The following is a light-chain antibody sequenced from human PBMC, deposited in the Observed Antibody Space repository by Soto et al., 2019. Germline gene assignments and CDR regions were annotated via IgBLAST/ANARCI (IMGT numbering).Light chain of an antibody. CDR1: QTLRTW. CDR2: DVS. Sequence: DIQMTQSPSTLSASVGDRVTITCRASQTLRTWLAWYQQKPGKAPKLLIYDVSILPSGVPSRFSGSGSGTEILLIISRLPADYFATYYQQQDNGYPLTFGGGTKVEFK. V-gene: IGKV1-5*01. CDR3: QQDNGYPLT. J-gene: IGKJ4*01.